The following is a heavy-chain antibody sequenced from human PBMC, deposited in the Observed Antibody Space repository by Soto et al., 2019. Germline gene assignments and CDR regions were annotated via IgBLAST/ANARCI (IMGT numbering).Heavy chain of an antibody. V-gene: IGHV4-34*01. CDR3: ARGRIYDILTGYYYKKYYYYMDV. CDR1: GGSFSGYY. J-gene: IGHJ6*03. Sequence: SETLSLTCAVYGGSFSGYYWSWIRQPPGKGLEWIGEINHSGSTNYNPSLKSRVTISVDTSKNQFSLKLSSVTAADTAVYYCARGRIYDILTGYYYKKYYYYMDVWGKGTTVTVSS. CDR2: INHSGST. D-gene: IGHD3-9*01.